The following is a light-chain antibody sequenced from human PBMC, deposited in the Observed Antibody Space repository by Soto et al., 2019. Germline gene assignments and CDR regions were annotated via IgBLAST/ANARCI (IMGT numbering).Light chain of an antibody. J-gene: IGLJ1*01. V-gene: IGLV2-11*01. CDR3: CSYAGSYTDV. Sequence: QSALTQPPSASGSPGQSVTISCTGTSSDVGGYDYVSWYQQHPGKAPKLMIYDVSKRPSGVPDRFSGSKSGNTASLTISGLQAEDEADYYCCSYAGSYTDVFGTGTKLTVL. CDR2: DVS. CDR1: SSDVGGYDY.